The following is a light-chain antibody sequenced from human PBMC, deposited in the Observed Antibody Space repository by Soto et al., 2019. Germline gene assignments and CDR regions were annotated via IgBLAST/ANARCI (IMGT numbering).Light chain of an antibody. CDR3: QQHGSSPPSWT. V-gene: IGKV3-20*01. CDR1: QSVSSNY. Sequence: ETVLTQSPGTLSLSPGERATLFCRASQSVSSNYLAWYQQKPGQAPRLLIYGASSRATGIPDRFSGSGSGTDFSLTINRLEPEDSAVYYCQQHGSSPPSWTFGQGTKVEIK. CDR2: GAS. J-gene: IGKJ1*01.